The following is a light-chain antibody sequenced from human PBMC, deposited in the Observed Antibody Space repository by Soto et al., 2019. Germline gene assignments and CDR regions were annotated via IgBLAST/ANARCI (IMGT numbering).Light chain of an antibody. CDR3: SSYRGGSALGV. J-gene: IGLJ1*01. CDR1: SSDVGGYNY. V-gene: IGLV2-14*01. Sequence: QSALTQPASVSGSPGQSITISCTGTSSDVGGYNYVSWYQQHPGKAPKLMIFEVNNRPSGVSNRFSGSKSGNTASLTISGLQAEDEADYYCSSYRGGSALGVFGTGTQLTVL. CDR2: EVN.